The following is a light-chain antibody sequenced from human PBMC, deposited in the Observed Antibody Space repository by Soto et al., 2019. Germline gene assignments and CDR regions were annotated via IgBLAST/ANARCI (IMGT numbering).Light chain of an antibody. CDR3: QQYGSSPPYT. J-gene: IGKJ2*01. CDR2: GAS. Sequence: EIVLTQSPGTLSLSPGERATLSCRASQSVSSSYLAWYQQKPGQAPRLLIYGASSRATGIPDRFSGSGSGPDFTLTISRREPEDCAVYYCQQYGSSPPYTFGQGTKLEIK. V-gene: IGKV3-20*01. CDR1: QSVSSSY.